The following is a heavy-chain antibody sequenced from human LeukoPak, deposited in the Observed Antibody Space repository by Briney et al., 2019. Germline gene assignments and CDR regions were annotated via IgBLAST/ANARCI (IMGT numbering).Heavy chain of an antibody. CDR1: GDSISTGGFY. D-gene: IGHD5-18*01. V-gene: IGHV4-61*08. Sequence: SETLSLTCTVSGDSISTGGFYWTWLRQHPGKGLEWIAYMHNRGSSYYNPSLKSRVTMSVDTSKNQFSLKLSSVTAADTAVYYCARDQGYSYGLADYWGQGTLVTVSS. CDR2: MHNRGSS. J-gene: IGHJ4*02. CDR3: ARDQGYSYGLADY.